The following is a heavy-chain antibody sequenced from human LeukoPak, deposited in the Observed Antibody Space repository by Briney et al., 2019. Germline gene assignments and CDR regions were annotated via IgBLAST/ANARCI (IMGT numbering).Heavy chain of an antibody. V-gene: IGHV3-30*02. CDR1: GFTFSSYG. CDR3: ARGTFSPQGSYYGH. D-gene: IGHD3-10*01. J-gene: IGHJ4*02. Sequence: PPGGSLRLSCAASGFTFSSYGMHWVRQAPGKGLEWVAFIRYDGSNKYYADSVKGRFTISRDNSKNTLYLQMNSLRAEDTAVYYCARGTFSPQGSYYGHWGQGTRVTVSS. CDR2: IRYDGSNK.